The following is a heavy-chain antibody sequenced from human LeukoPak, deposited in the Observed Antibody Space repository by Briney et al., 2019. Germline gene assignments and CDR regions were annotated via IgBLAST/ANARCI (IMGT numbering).Heavy chain of an antibody. V-gene: IGHV5-51*01. CDR1: GYNFATYW. Sequence: GESLKISCKASGYNFATYWIGWVRQMPGKGLEWMGIIYPGDSETRYSPSFQGQVTISADESTSTAYLQWTSLKASDTAMYYCARHTFGGHSSRWSPIDYWGQGALVTVSS. J-gene: IGHJ4*02. D-gene: IGHD3-22*01. CDR3: ARHTFGGHSSRWSPIDY. CDR2: IYPGDSET.